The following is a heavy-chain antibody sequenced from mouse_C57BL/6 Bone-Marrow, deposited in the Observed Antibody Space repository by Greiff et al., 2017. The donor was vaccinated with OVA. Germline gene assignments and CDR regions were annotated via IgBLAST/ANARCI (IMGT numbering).Heavy chain of an antibody. V-gene: IGHV1-26*01. Sequence: EVQLQQSGPELVKPGASVKISCKASGYTFTDYYMNWVKQSHGQSLEWIGDINPNNGGTSYNQKFKGKATLTVDKSSSTAYMELRSLTSEDSAVYYCARDGYYDYFDYWGQGTTLTVSS. CDR2: INPNNGGT. D-gene: IGHD1-1*01. J-gene: IGHJ2*01. CDR3: ARDGYYDYFDY. CDR1: GYTFTDYY.